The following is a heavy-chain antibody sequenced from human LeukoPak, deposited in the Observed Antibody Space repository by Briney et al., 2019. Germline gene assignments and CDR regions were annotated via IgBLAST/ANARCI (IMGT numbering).Heavy chain of an antibody. CDR1: GFTFSSYA. V-gene: IGHV3-64*01. CDR3: ARVDLYDPNDPPLFDY. CDR2: ISSNGGST. Sequence: GGSLRLSCAASGFTFSSYAMHWVRQAPGKGLEYVSAISSNGGSTYYANSVKGRFTISRDNSKNTLYLQMGSLRAKDMAVYYCARVDLYDPNDPPLFDYWGQGTLVTVSS. J-gene: IGHJ4*02. D-gene: IGHD2/OR15-2a*01.